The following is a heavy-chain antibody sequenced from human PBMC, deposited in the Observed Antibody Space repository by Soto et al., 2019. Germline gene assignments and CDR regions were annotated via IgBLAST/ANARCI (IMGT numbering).Heavy chain of an antibody. V-gene: IGHV4-59*13. CDR2: ISYTGST. CDR3: ASVGELPVWFDP. CDR1: GDSITSYY. J-gene: IGHJ5*02. D-gene: IGHD3-10*01. Sequence: QVQLQESGPGLVKPSETLSLTCTVSGDSITSYYWSWIRQPPGKGLEWVGYISYTGSTIYNPSLESRATISLDTSMNQVSLSLNSVTVANPAVYYCASVGELPVWFDPWGRGTLVTVSS.